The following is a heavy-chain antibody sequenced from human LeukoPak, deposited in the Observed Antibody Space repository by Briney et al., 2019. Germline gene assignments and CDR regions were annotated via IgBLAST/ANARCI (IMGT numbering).Heavy chain of an antibody. D-gene: IGHD7-27*01. Sequence: PSETLSLTCAVYGGSFSGYYWGWIRQPPGKGLEWIGSIYYSGSTYYNPSLKSRVTISVDTSKNQFSLKLSSVTAADTAVYYCALISRNSGNYYMDVWGKGTTVTVSS. CDR1: GGSFSGYY. CDR2: IYYSGST. J-gene: IGHJ6*03. V-gene: IGHV4-34*01. CDR3: ALISRNSGNYYMDV.